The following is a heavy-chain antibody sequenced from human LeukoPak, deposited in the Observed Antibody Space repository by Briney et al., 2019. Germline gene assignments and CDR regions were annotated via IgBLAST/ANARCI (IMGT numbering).Heavy chain of an antibody. CDR3: ASPADSSGYYLELSY. V-gene: IGHV3-23*01. J-gene: IGHJ4*02. Sequence: GGSLRLSCAASGFTVSSNYMSWVRQAPGKGLEWVSAISGSGGSTYYADSVKGRFTISRDNSKNTLYLQMNSLRAEDTAVYYCASPADSSGYYLELSYWGQGTLVTVSS. CDR1: GFTVSSNY. CDR2: ISGSGGST. D-gene: IGHD3-22*01.